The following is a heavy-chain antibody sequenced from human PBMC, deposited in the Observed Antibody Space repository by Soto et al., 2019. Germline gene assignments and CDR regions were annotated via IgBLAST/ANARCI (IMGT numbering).Heavy chain of an antibody. J-gene: IGHJ4*02. CDR2: ISAYNGNT. V-gene: IGHV1-18*01. Sequence: QVXLXQXXXXVXXPXXXXKVSCKASGYTXTSYGISXVRQXXGQGLEWMGWISAYNGNTKYAQKLQGRVTMTTDTSTSTAYMELRSLRSDDTAVYYCAREPNYFDYWGQGTLVTVSS. CDR3: AREPNYFDY. CDR1: GYTXTSYG.